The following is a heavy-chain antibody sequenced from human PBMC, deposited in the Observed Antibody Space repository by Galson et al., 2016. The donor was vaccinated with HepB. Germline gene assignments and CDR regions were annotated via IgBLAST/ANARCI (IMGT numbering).Heavy chain of an antibody. CDR1: GASISGYY. J-gene: IGHJ6*02. CDR3: ARDDSGGWYGFHYGMDV. D-gene: IGHD6-19*01. V-gene: IGHV4-59*01. CDR2: IYYSGRT. Sequence: SETLSLTCTVSGASISGYYLSWIRQPPGKGLEWIGYIYYSGRTNYNPSLKSRVTISVDTSKNQFSLKLGSVTAADTAVYYCARDDSGGWYGFHYGMDVWGQGTPVTVS.